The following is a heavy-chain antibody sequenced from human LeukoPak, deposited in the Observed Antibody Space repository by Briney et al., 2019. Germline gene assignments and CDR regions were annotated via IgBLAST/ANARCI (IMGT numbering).Heavy chain of an antibody. D-gene: IGHD2-8*01. V-gene: IGHV3-30*02. CDR3: AKDLVDGITEIADATLRYCC. J-gene: IGHJ4*02. CDR2: IRYDGSNK. CDR1: GFTFSSYG. Sequence: WGSLTLTCAASGFTFSSYGLHWVRQAPGKGLEWVAFIRYDGSNKYYADSVKGRFTISRDNSKNTLYLQMHSLRADDTAVYYCAKDLVDGITEIADATLRYCCRGQGALVTVSS.